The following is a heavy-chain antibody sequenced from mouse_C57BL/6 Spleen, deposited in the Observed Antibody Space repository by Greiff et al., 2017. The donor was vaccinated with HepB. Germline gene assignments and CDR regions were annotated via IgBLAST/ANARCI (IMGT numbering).Heavy chain of an antibody. V-gene: IGHV1-64*01. D-gene: IGHD1-1*01. Sequence: VQLQQSGAELVKPGASVKLSCKASGYTFTSYWMHWVKQRPGQGLEWIGMIHPNSGSTNYNEKFKSKATLTVDKSSSTAYMQLSRLTSEDSAVYYCAPYDASSHEGFAYWGQGTLVTVSA. CDR3: APYDASSHEGFAY. CDR2: IHPNSGST. J-gene: IGHJ3*01. CDR1: GYTFTSYW.